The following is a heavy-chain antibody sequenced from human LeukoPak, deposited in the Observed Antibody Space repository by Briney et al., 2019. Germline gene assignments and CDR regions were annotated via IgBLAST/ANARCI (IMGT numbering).Heavy chain of an antibody. V-gene: IGHV4-59*01. D-gene: IGHD1-26*01. CDR1: GGSISTYY. Sequence: SETLSLTCAVSGGSISTYYWSWIRQPPGKGLEWIGYIHYTGNTNYNPSLKSRDTISLDTSKNQFSLKLSSVTAADTAVYYCAREGTGASRWFDPWGQGTLVTVSS. J-gene: IGHJ5*02. CDR3: AREGTGASRWFDP. CDR2: IHYTGNT.